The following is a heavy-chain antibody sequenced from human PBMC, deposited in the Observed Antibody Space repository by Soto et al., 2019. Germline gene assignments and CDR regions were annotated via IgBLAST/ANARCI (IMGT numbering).Heavy chain of an antibody. CDR1: GGTFSSYA. V-gene: IGHV1-69*13. J-gene: IGHJ4*02. CDR3: ARVPQRHDSSGYYIDY. Sequence: SVKVSCKASGGTFSSYAISWVRQAPGQGLEWMGGIIPIFGTANYAQKFQGRVTITADESTSTAYMELSSLRSEDTAVYYCARVPQRHDSSGYYIDYWAQRTLVTVSS. CDR2: IIPIFGTA. D-gene: IGHD3-22*01.